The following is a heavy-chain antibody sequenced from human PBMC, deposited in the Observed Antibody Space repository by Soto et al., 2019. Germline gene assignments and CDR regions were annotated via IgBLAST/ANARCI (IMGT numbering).Heavy chain of an antibody. CDR3: VKSRGGNNFDFFD. Sequence: GGSMRLSCSASGFTFSSYAMHWVRQAPGKGLEYVSGVRGNGDPPFYADSVKGRFTISRDNSKNTLYLQMSSLSADDTAVYYCVKSRGGNNFDFFDWGQGALVTVSS. D-gene: IGHD5-12*01. V-gene: IGHV3-64D*06. CDR1: GFTFSSYA. CDR2: VRGNGDPP. J-gene: IGHJ4*02.